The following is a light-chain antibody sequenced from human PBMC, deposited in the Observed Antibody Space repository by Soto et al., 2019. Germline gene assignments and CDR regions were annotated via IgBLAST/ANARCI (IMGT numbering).Light chain of an antibody. CDR2: SNK. CDR1: SSNIGSNT. J-gene: IGLJ2*01. V-gene: IGLV1-44*01. CDR3: GAWVDSLNGVV. Sequence: QSVLTQPASASGTTGQRVTNSCSGRSSNIGSNTVNWYQQLPGTAPRLLIYSNKQPPSGVPDRFSGSKSGTSASLAMSGLQSEDEADFYCGAWVDSLNGVVFGGGTKLTAL.